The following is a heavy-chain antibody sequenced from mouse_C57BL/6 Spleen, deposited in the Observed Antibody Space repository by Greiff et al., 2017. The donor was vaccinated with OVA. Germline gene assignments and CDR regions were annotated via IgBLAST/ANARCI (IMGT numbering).Heavy chain of an antibody. V-gene: IGHV1-15*01. J-gene: IGHJ3*01. CDR2: IDPETGGT. Sequence: VKLVESGAELVRPGASVTLSCKASGYTFTDYEMHWVKQTPVHGLEWIGAIDPETGGTAYNQKFKGKAILTADKSSSTAYMELRSLTSEDSAVYYCTRKKPALFAYWGQGTLVTVSA. CDR1: GYTFTDYE. CDR3: TRKKPALFAY.